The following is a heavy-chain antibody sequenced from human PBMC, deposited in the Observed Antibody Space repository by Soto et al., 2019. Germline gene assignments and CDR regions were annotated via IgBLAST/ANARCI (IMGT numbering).Heavy chain of an antibody. CDR2: ITAGGTA. CDR1: GFTFSSYV. J-gene: IGHJ4*02. Sequence: EVQLLESGGGLVQPGGSLRLSCTASGFTFSSYVMSWVRQAPGKGLEWVSYITAGGTAYYADSVKGQFTISRDNSKSTLYLQMSSLRAEDTAVYYCAKKADTSGYHPFDYWGQGTLVTVSS. D-gene: IGHD3-22*01. CDR3: AKKADTSGYHPFDY. V-gene: IGHV3-23*01.